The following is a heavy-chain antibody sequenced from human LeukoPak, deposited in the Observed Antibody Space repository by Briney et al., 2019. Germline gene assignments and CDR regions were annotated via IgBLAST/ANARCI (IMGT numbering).Heavy chain of an antibody. CDR1: GFTFSSYS. Sequence: GGSLRLSCAASGFTFSSYSMNWVRQAPGKGLEWVSSISSSSSYIYYADSVKGRFTISRDNAKNSLYLQMNSLRAEDTAVYYCARDPGSSGYYIDYWGRGTLVTVSS. CDR2: ISSSSSYI. J-gene: IGHJ4*02. D-gene: IGHD3-22*01. V-gene: IGHV3-21*01. CDR3: ARDPGSSGYYIDY.